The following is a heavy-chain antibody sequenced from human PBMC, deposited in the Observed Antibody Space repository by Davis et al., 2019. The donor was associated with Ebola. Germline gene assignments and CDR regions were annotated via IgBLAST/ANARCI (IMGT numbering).Heavy chain of an antibody. Sequence: PGGSLRLSCAASGFTFSSYSMNWVRQAPGKGLEWVSSISSSSSYIYYADSVKGRFTISRDNAKNSLYLQMNSLRAEDTAVYYCARDPGSSGFNWFDPWGQGTLVTVSS. D-gene: IGHD3-22*01. CDR1: GFTFSSYS. V-gene: IGHV3-21*01. CDR3: ARDPGSSGFNWFDP. CDR2: ISSSSSYI. J-gene: IGHJ5*02.